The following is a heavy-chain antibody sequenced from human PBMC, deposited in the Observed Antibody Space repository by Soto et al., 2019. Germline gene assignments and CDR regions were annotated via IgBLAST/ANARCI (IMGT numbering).Heavy chain of an antibody. CDR3: AKGETTVTDPGGFAY. D-gene: IGHD4-17*01. Sequence: EVQLLESGEGLVQPGGSLRLSCAASGFTFSSYTMSWVRQAPGKGLEWVSAISRGGGTSHYADSVKGRFTISRDHSKDTLYLQMNSLRAEDTAVYYCAKGETTVTDPGGFAYWGQGTLVTVSS. V-gene: IGHV3-23*01. CDR2: ISRGGGTS. J-gene: IGHJ4*02. CDR1: GFTFSSYT.